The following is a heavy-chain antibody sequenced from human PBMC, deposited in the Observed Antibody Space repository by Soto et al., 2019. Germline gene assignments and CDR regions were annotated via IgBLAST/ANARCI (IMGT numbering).Heavy chain of an antibody. CDR1: GFTFSSYS. V-gene: IGHV3-21*01. CDR3: ARALYHYYYGMDL. CDR2: ISSSSSYI. J-gene: IGHJ6*02. Sequence: PGGSLRLSCAASGFTFSSYSMNWVRQAPGKGLEWVSSISSSSSYIYYADSVKGRFTISRDNAKNSLYLQMNSLRAEDTAVYYCARALYHYYYGMDLWGQGTTVTVSS.